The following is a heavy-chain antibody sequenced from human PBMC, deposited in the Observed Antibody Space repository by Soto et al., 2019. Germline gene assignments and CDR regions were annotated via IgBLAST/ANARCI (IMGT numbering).Heavy chain of an antibody. CDR1: GFTFSSYW. CDR3: ARVRHSSSWYWFDP. J-gene: IGHJ5*02. D-gene: IGHD6-13*01. Sequence: GGSLRLSCAASGFTFSSYWMSWVRQAPGKGLEWVANIKQDGSEKYYVDSVKGRFTISRDNAKNSLYLQMNSLRAEDTAVYYCARVRHSSSWYWFDPWGQGTLVTVSS. V-gene: IGHV3-7*01. CDR2: IKQDGSEK.